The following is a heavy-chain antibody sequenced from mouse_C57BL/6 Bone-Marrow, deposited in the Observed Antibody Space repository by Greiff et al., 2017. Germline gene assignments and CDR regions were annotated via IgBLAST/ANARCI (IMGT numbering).Heavy chain of an antibody. J-gene: IGHJ2*01. CDR1: GYTFTSSG. CDR2: IYPRSGNT. V-gene: IGHV1-81*01. Sequence: QVQLQQSGAELARPGASVKLSCKASGYTFTSSGISWVKQRTGHGLDWIGEIYPRSGNTYYNEKFKGKDTLTADNSSSTAYMERRSLTSEDSAVYFCARSPYYGGSSDGGYWGQGTTLTVSS. CDR3: ARSPYYGGSSDGGY. D-gene: IGHD1-1*01.